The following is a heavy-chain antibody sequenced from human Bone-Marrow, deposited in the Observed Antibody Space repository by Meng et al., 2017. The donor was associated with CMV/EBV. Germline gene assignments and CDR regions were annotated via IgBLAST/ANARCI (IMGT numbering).Heavy chain of an antibody. CDR3: ARDGQYYDFWSGFLDVAFDI. CDR2: IYSGGST. V-gene: IGHV3-53*05. J-gene: IGHJ3*02. D-gene: IGHD3-3*01. Sequence: GESLKISCAASGFTVSSNYMSWVRQAPGKGLEWVSVIYSGGSTYYADSVKGRFTISRDNSKNTLYLQMNSLRAEDTAVYYCARDGQYYDFWSGFLDVAFDIWGQGTKVTVAS. CDR1: GFTVSSNY.